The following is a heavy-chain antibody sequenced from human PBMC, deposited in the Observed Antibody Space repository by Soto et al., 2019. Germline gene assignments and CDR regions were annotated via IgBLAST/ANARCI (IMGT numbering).Heavy chain of an antibody. CDR1: GGSISVSYYY. J-gene: IGHJ4*02. V-gene: IGHV4-39*01. Sequence: PSETLSLTCAVSGGSISVSYYYWGCLRQSPGRGPEWIGSVFYTGFTSYNPSLESRVSVSVDTSKNQFSLKVSAVTAADTAVYYCASSQKGYNWNYFDHWGQGALVTVSS. CDR3: ASSQKGYNWNYFDH. D-gene: IGHD1-20*01. CDR2: VFYTGFT.